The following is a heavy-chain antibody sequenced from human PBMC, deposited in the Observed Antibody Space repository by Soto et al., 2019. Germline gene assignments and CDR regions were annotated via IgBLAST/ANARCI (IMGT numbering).Heavy chain of an antibody. CDR2: ISGSGGST. CDR3: AKGRVDLIGDDY. Sequence: GESLKISCAASGFTFSSYAMSWVRQAPGKGLEWVSAISGSGGSTYYADSVKGRFTISRDNSKNTLYLQMNSLRAEDTAVYYCAKGRVDLIGDDYWGQGTLVTVSS. J-gene: IGHJ4*02. CDR1: GFTFSSYA. D-gene: IGHD3-22*01. V-gene: IGHV3-23*01.